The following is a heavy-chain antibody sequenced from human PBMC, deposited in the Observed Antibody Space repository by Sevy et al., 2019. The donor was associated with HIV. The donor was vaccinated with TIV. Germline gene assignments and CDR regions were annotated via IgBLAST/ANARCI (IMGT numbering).Heavy chain of an antibody. CDR2: FDDDHGEI. CDR1: GYTLTGLA. V-gene: IGHV1-24*01. Sequence: ASVKVSCNVSGYTLTGLAMHWLRQIPGKGLEWMGGFDDDHGEIMYGQKFQGRVTMTEDRSTDTAYMELSSLRSDDTAVYYCVTPAVGATRAYFDYWGQGSLVTVSS. J-gene: IGHJ4*02. D-gene: IGHD1-26*01. CDR3: VTPAVGATRAYFDY.